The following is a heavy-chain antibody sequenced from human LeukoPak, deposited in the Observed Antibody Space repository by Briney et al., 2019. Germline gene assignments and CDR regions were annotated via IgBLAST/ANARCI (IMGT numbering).Heavy chain of an antibody. CDR1: GFTLSSYW. CDR2: INSDGSST. CDR3: ARVRGHYDILTGYDYYFDY. Sequence: PGGSLRLSCAASGFTLSSYWMHWVRHAPGRGLVWVSHINSDGSSTSYADSVKGRFTISRDNAKNTVYLQMNSLRAEDTALYYCARVRGHYDILTGYDYYFDYWGQGTLVTVSS. V-gene: IGHV3-74*01. D-gene: IGHD3-9*01. J-gene: IGHJ4*02.